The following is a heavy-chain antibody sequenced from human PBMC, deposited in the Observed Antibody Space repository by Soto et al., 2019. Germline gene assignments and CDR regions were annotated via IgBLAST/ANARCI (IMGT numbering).Heavy chain of an antibody. CDR3: ARAKAAYYDFWSGYQTTYGMDV. D-gene: IGHD3-3*01. CDR2: VYHSGTT. V-gene: IGHV4-59*01. CDR1: GGSISSYY. Sequence: PSETLSLTCTVSGGSISSYYWSWIRQPPEKGPEWIGYVYHSGTTNYNPSLESRVTISLDTSKNQFSLKLNSVTAEDTAVYYCARAKAAYYDFWSGYQTTYGMDVWGQGTTVTVSS. J-gene: IGHJ6*02.